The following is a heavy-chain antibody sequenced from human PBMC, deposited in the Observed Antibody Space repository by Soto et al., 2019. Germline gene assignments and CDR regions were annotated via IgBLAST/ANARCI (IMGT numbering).Heavy chain of an antibody. Sequence: SETLSLTCTVSGDSISSYYWSWIRQPPGKGLEWIGYIYYSGSTNYNPSLKSRVTISVDTSKNQFSLKLSSVTAADTAVYYCARGGPDSRYGMDVWGQGTTVTVSS. D-gene: IGHD3-22*01. V-gene: IGHV4-59*01. CDR1: GDSISSYY. CDR3: ARGGPDSRYGMDV. J-gene: IGHJ6*02. CDR2: IYYSGST.